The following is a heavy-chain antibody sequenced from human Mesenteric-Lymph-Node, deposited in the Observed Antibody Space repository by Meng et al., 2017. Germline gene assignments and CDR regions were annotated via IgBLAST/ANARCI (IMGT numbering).Heavy chain of an antibody. CDR3: AKDRTDIGYDFDY. CDR1: GYTFTSYY. V-gene: IGHV1-46*01. J-gene: IGHJ4*02. CDR2: INPSGGST. Sequence: ASVKVSCKASGYTFTSYYMHWVRQAPGQGLEWMGIINPSGGSTSYAQKFQGRVTMTRDTSTSTVYMELSSLRSEDTAVYSCAKDRTDIGYDFDYWGQGTLVTVSS. D-gene: IGHD5-12*01.